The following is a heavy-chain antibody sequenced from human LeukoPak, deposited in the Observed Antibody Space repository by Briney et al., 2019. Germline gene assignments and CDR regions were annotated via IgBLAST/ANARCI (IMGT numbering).Heavy chain of an antibody. J-gene: IGHJ4*02. V-gene: IGHV3-23*01. CDR1: GFTFSSYW. D-gene: IGHD3-16*01. CDR2: ISGGGGST. Sequence: GGSLRLSCAASGFTFSSYWMSWVRQAPGKGLEWVSTISGGGGSTYYADSVKGRFTISRDNSKNTLYPQVNSLRAEDTAVYYCAKGGKWDVTPFDYWGQGTLVTVSS. CDR3: AKGGKWDVTPFDY.